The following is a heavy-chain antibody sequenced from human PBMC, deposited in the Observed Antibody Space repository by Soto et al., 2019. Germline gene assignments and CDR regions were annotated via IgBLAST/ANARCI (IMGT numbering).Heavy chain of an antibody. CDR1: GGSISKFY. D-gene: IGHD3-10*01. Sequence: QVHLQESGPGRVKPSETLSLTCSVSGGSISKFYWSWIRKTAGKGLEWMGRVYATGTTDYNPSLRSRVAMSVDISRKTFSLRLTSVTAADTGMYYCVRDGSKTLRDWFDPWGQGKLVTVSS. CDR3: VRDGSKTLRDWFDP. CDR2: VYATGTT. J-gene: IGHJ5*02. V-gene: IGHV4-4*07.